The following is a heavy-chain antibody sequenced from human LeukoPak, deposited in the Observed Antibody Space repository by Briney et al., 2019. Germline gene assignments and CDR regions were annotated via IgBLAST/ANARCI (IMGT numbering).Heavy chain of an antibody. CDR1: GFTFSSYS. V-gene: IGHV3-21*01. J-gene: IGHJ4*02. CDR3: ARDNGGNSGLDY. Sequence: PGGSLRLSCAASGFTFSSYSMNWVRQAPGKGLEWVSSISSSSSYIYYADSVKGRFTISRDNAKNSLYLQMNSLRAEDTAVYYCARDNGGNSGLDYWGQGTLVTVSS. D-gene: IGHD4-23*01. CDR2: ISSSSSYI.